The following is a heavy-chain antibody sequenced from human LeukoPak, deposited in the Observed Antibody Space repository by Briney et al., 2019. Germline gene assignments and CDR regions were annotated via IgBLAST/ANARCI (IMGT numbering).Heavy chain of an antibody. D-gene: IGHD4-23*01. CDR3: ARVQPPPTVVTPRYYYYGMDV. Sequence: GGSLRLSCAASGFTFSSSSMNWVRQAPGKGLEWLSYICSRSSTIYYADSVKGRFTISRDNAKNSLYLQMNSLRDENTAVYYCARVQPPPTVVTPRYYYYGMDVWGQGTTVTVSS. J-gene: IGHJ6*02. CDR1: GFTFSSSS. V-gene: IGHV3-48*02. CDR2: ICSRSSTI.